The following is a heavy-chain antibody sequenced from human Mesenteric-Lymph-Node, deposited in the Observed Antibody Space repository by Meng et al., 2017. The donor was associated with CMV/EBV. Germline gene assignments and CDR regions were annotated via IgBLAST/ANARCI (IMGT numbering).Heavy chain of an antibody. D-gene: IGHD2-2*01. V-gene: IGHV1-2*02. CDR1: GYSVTDRY. J-gene: IGHJ4*02. CDR3: ARDLTREYQLLTY. CDR2: INPNGGAT. Sequence: ASVKVSCKASGYSVTDRYLHWFREAPGQGLQWMGWINPNGGATNYAQKFQGRVTMTRDTSISTAYMELSRLRSDDTAVYYCARDLTREYQLLTYWGQGTLVTVSS.